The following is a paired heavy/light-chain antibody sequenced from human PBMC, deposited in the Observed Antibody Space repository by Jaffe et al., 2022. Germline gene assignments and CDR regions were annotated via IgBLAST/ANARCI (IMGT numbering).Light chain of an antibody. Sequence: QSVLTQPPSVSAAPGQKVTISCSGSSSNIGDNYVSWYQQLPGTAPKLLIYDNNKRPSGIPDRFSGSKSGTSATLGITGLQTGDEADYYCGTWDTSLSAGWVFGGGTKLTVV. CDR2: DNN. J-gene: IGLJ3*02. CDR3: GTWDTSLSAGWV. CDR1: SSNIGDNY. V-gene: IGLV1-51*01.
Heavy chain of an antibody. D-gene: IGHD6-13*01. CDR3: ARHARYNNKWYVSNSGYNWFDP. CDR1: GYTFTGHY. V-gene: IGHV1-2*06. Sequence: QVQLVQSGAEVKKPGASVKVSCKASGYTFTGHYIHWVRQAPGQGLEWMGRINPNSGGTNYAQEFQGRVTLTRDTSISTAYMELSRLRSDDTAIYYCARHARYNNKWYVSNSGYNWFDPWGQGSLVTVSS. CDR2: INPNSGGT. J-gene: IGHJ5*02.